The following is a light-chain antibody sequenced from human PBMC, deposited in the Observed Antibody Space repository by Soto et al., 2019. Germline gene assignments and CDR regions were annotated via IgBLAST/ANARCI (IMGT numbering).Light chain of an antibody. J-gene: IGKJ2*01. CDR2: GAS. CDR1: QSVSSD. V-gene: IGKV3-15*01. Sequence: EIVMTQSPATLSVSPGERVTLSCRASQSVSSDLAWYQYKPGQAPRLLIYGASTRATGTPARFSGSGPGTDSSSSISSLQSEDFAVYYCLQYTDWPPKQYTFGQGTKLEIK. CDR3: LQYTDWPPKQYT.